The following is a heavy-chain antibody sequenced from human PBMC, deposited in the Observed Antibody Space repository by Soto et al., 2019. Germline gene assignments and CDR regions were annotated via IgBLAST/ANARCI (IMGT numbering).Heavy chain of an antibody. D-gene: IGHD1-1*01. J-gene: IGHJ3*02. CDR2: MSHSGGT. V-gene: IGHV4-34*01. CDR3: ARVERGTATTVVDAFDI. Sequence: QVQLQQWGAGLLKPSETLSLTCAVYGGFVSSGSYYWSWIRQPPGKGLEWIGEMSHSGGTHFNPSLTSRFTISVDTSKNQFSLKMSSVTAADTALYYCARVERGTATTVVDAFDIWGPGTMVTVSS. CDR1: GGFVSSGSYY.